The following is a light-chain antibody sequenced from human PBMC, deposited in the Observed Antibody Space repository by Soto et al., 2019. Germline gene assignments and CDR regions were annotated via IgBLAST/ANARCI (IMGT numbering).Light chain of an antibody. CDR3: LQDYLYPYT. CDR2: AAS. J-gene: IGKJ2*01. CDR1: QDISID. V-gene: IGKV1-6*01. Sequence: AIQKTQSPSSLSASVGDSVTITCRASQDISIDLGWYQQRPGNAPKLLIYAASSLQVGVPSRFSGSGSGTDFTLTIHSLKPEDFATYYCLQDYLYPYTFGQGTKLEI.